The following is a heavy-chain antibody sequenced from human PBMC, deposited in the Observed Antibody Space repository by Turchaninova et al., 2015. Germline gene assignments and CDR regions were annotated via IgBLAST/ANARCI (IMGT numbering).Heavy chain of an antibody. J-gene: IGHJ4*02. V-gene: IGHV3-9*01. Sequence: EVQLVESGGGLVHLGRSLRLSCAGSGLTFVDYAMQWFRQPTGKGLGGVSGINWNEDTNRLANTGIVRFTNTRNNAQNSLYLEMNSLGPEDTALYYFLKSAMVHGVIRDYYFDYWGQGTLGTVSS. CDR1: GLTFVDYA. D-gene: IGHD3-10*01. CDR2: INWNEDTN. CDR3: LKSAMVHGVIRDYYFDY.